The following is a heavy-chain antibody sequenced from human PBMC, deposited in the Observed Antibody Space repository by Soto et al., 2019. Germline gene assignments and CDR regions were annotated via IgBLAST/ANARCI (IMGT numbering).Heavy chain of an antibody. Sequence: LRLSCAASGFTFSSYEMNWVRQAPGKGLEWVSYISSSGSTIYYADSVKGRFTISRDNAKNSLYLQMNSLRAEDTAVYYCARDRCSGGSCYYYYGMDVWGQGTTVTVSS. CDR2: ISSSGSTI. CDR1: GFTFSSYE. D-gene: IGHD2-15*01. V-gene: IGHV3-48*03. CDR3: ARDRCSGGSCYYYYGMDV. J-gene: IGHJ6*02.